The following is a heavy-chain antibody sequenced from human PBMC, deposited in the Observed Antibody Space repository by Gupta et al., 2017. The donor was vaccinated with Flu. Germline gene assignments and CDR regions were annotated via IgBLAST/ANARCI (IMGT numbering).Heavy chain of an antibody. Sequence: CTASGFTFSNYDISGCRQAPGKGLEWASTITSSGAGTYYADSVKGRFTISRYNSKNTLYLQMNSLRAEDTAVDYCAKDRGGYNYDYWGQGTLGTVSS. V-gene: IGHV3-23*01. D-gene: IGHD5-12*01. J-gene: IGHJ4*02. CDR3: AKDRGGYNYDY. CDR2: ITSSGAGT. CDR1: GFTFSNYD.